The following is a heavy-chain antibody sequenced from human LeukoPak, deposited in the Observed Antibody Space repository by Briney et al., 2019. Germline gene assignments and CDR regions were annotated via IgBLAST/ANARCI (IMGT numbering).Heavy chain of an antibody. CDR3: ARCGLGGIQIRLLPFDQ. D-gene: IGHD3-22*01. CDR2: ISSSSNYI. CDR1: GFTFTTYS. J-gene: IGHJ4*02. Sequence: KTGGSLRLSCAASGFTFTTYSMNWVRQAPGKGLGWVSSISSSSNYIYYADSVKGRFTISGDNAQGSLYLQMNSLRAEDTAVYYCARCGLGGIQIRLLPFDQWGQGTLVTVSS. V-gene: IGHV3-21*06.